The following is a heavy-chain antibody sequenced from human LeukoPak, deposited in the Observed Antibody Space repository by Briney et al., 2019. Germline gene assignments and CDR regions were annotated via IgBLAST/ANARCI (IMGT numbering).Heavy chain of an antibody. CDR2: INSDGSST. CDR3: ARGGVTYYYGSGRFMDV. CDR1: GFTFSSYW. D-gene: IGHD3-10*01. V-gene: IGHV3-74*01. Sequence: GGSLRLSCAASGFTFSSYWMHWVRQAPGKGLVWVSRINSDGSSTSYADSVKGRFTISRDNAKNTLYLQMNSLRAEDTAVYYCARGGVTYYYGSGRFMDVWGQGTTVTVSS. J-gene: IGHJ6*02.